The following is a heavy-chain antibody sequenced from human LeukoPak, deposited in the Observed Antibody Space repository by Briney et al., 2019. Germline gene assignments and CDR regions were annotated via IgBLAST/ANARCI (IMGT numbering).Heavy chain of an antibody. J-gene: IGHJ6*04. CDR1: GFTFSSYS. D-gene: IGHD2-15*01. CDR3: ARDECSGGSCYYYYYYGMDV. V-gene: IGHV3-7*01. CDR2: IKQDGSEK. Sequence: GGSLRLSCAASGFTFSSYSMSWVRQAPGKGLEWVSNIKQDGSEKYYVDSVKGRFTISRDNAKNSLYLQMNSLRAEDTAVYYCARDECSGGSCYYYYYYGMDVWGKGTTVTVSS.